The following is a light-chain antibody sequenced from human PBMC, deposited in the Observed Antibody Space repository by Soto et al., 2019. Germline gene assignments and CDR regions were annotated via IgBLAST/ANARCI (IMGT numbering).Light chain of an antibody. Sequence: QSALNQPASVSGSPGQSITISCTGTSSDVGGSDYVSWYQHHPHRAPKLLIYEVSYRPSGVSDRFSGSKSGNTASLTISGLQAEDEADYYCSSYTSSNALEVFGIGTKPPS. V-gene: IGLV2-14*01. CDR1: SSDVGGSDY. J-gene: IGLJ1*01. CDR2: EVS. CDR3: SSYTSSNALEV.